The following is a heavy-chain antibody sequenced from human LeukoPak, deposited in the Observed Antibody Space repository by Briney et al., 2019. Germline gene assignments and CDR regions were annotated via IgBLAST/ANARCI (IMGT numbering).Heavy chain of an antibody. CDR1: GYTFTSYY. Sequence: ASVKVSCKASGYTFTSYYMHWVRQAPGQGLEWMGIINPSGGSTSYAQKFQGRVTMTRDTSTSTAYMELSRLRSDDTAVYYCARDPPYCSSTSCYFFDIWGQGTMVTVSS. J-gene: IGHJ3*02. D-gene: IGHD2-2*01. V-gene: IGHV1-46*01. CDR2: INPSGGST. CDR3: ARDPPYCSSTSCYFFDI.